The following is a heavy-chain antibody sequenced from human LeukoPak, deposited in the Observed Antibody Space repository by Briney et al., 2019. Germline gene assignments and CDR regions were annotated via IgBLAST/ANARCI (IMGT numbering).Heavy chain of an antibody. Sequence: SETLSHTCTVSGGSISSSSYYWGWIRQPPGKGLEWIGSIYYSGSTYYNPSLKSRVTISVDTSKNQFSLKLSSVTAADTAVYYCARDSGFWSGYYTVDYWGQGTLVTVSS. CDR3: ARDSGFWSGYYTVDY. CDR1: GGSISSSSYY. V-gene: IGHV4-39*07. CDR2: IYYSGST. J-gene: IGHJ4*02. D-gene: IGHD3-3*01.